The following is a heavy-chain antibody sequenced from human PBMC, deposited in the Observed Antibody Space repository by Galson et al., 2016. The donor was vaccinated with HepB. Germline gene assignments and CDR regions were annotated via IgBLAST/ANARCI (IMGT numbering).Heavy chain of an antibody. J-gene: IGHJ3*02. D-gene: IGHD3-10*01. CDR3: AIVPSAAFDI. Sequence: SLRLSCAASGFTFDTYWMHWVRQAPGKGLVWVSRINSDGSSTSYADSVKGRFTISRDNAKNMLYLQMNSLRAEDTAVYYCAIVPSAAFDIWCQGTMVTVSS. CDR1: GFTFDTYW. CDR2: INSDGSST. V-gene: IGHV3-74*01.